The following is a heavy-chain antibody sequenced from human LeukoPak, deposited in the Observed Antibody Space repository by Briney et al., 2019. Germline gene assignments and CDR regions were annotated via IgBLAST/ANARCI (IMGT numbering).Heavy chain of an antibody. J-gene: IGHJ5*02. CDR2: ISPYNGDT. V-gene: IGHV1-18*01. D-gene: IGHD3/OR15-3a*01. Sequence: ASVKVSCKASGYSFIKYGITWVRQAPGQGLEWMGWISPYNGDTKYAHKFQGRVRMTTDTSTTTAYMVLRSLRSDDTAMYYCARGESAYDFWSGYYLWFDPWGQGTRFTGSS. CDR1: GYSFIKYG. CDR3: ARGESAYDFWSGYYLWFDP.